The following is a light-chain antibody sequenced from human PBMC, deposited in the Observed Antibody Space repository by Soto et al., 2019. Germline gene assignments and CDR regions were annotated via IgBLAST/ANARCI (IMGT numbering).Light chain of an antibody. V-gene: IGKV2-30*01. CDR2: KVS. Sequence: DVVMTQSPLSLPVTLGQPASISCRSSQSLVSSDGNTYLNWFQQRPGQSPRRLLYKVSNRDSGVPDRFSGSGSGTDFTLKISRVEAEDVGVYYCMQGTYWPPWTFGQGTKVEIK. CDR3: MQGTYWPPWT. CDR1: QSLVSSDGNTY. J-gene: IGKJ1*01.